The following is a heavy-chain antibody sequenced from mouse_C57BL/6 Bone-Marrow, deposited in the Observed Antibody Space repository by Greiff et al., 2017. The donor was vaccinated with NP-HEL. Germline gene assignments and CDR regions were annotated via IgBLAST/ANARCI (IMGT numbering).Heavy chain of an antibody. Sequence: VQLQQSGAELARPGASVKLSCKASGYTFTSYGISWVKQRTGQGLEWIGEIYPRSGNTYYNEKFKGKAKLTEDKSSSPAYIELRSLTAEVSAVYFCARGGDYWGQGTSVTVSS. CDR2: IYPRSGNT. V-gene: IGHV1-81*01. CDR3: ARGGDY. CDR1: GYTFTSYG. J-gene: IGHJ4*01.